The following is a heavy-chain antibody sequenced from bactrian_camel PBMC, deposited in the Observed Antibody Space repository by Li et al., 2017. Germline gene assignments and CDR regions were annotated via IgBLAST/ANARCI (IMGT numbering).Heavy chain of an antibody. CDR2: IDSRGNT. V-gene: IGHV3S53*01. CDR1: GHSPQTEC. CDR3: AVDRWSDSLGGCG. D-gene: IGHD1*01. J-gene: IGHJ4*01. Sequence: HVQLVESGGGSVQPGGSLNLSCTVSGHSPQTECMAWFRQAPGKEREGVAGIDSRGNTVFHDSVKGRFAISQDNAENTVYLQMNSLKSEDTGVYYCAVDRWSDSLGGCGRGQGTQVTVS.